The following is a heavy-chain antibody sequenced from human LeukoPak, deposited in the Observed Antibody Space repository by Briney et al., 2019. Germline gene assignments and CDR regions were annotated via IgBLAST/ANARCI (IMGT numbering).Heavy chain of an antibody. D-gene: IGHD5-18*01. Sequence: SVKLSCKASGGTFSSYTISWVRQAPGQGLEWMGRIIPILGIANYAQKFQGRVTITADKSTSTAYMELSSLRSEDTAVYYCAKGGYSYGPEDYWGQGTLVTVSS. CDR3: AKGGYSYGPEDY. J-gene: IGHJ4*02. V-gene: IGHV1-69*02. CDR2: IIPILGIA. CDR1: GGTFSSYT.